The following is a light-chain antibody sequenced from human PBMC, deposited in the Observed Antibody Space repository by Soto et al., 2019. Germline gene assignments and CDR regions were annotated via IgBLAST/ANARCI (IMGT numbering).Light chain of an antibody. V-gene: IGLV1-40*01. CDR2: GNS. Sequence: QSVLTQPPSVSGAPGQRVTISCTGSISNIGAGYDVHWYQQLPGTAPKLLIYGNSNRHSGVPDRFSGSKSGTSASLAITGLQAEDEADYYCQSYDSSLSGVFGTGTKLTVL. CDR1: ISNIGAGYD. J-gene: IGLJ1*01. CDR3: QSYDSSLSGV.